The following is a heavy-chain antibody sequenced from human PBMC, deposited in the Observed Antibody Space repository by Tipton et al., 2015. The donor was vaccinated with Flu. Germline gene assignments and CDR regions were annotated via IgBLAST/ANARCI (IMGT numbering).Heavy chain of an antibody. D-gene: IGHD5-18*01. CDR1: GGSFSGYY. Sequence: GLVKPSETLSPTCAVYGGSFSGYYWSWIRQPPGKGLEWIGEINHSGSTDYNPSLTSRVTISVDTSKNQFSLKLSSVTAADTAVYYCARGHTAMVGSLYYYGMDVWGQGTTVTVSS. V-gene: IGHV4-34*01. J-gene: IGHJ6*02. CDR2: INHSGST. CDR3: ARGHTAMVGSLYYYGMDV.